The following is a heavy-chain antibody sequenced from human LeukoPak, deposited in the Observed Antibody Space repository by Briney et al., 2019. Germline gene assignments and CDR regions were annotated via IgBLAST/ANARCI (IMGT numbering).Heavy chain of an antibody. D-gene: IGHD3-9*01. CDR3: ARDRFDCLTPDY. CDR2: ISSSSTYI. CDR1: GFTLSSYS. J-gene: IGHJ4*02. V-gene: IGHV3-21*01. Sequence: GGSLRLSCAASGFTLSSYSMNWVRQAPGKGLEWVSSISSSSTYISYADSVKGRFTISRDNARNSLYLQMNSLRAEDTAVYYCARDRFDCLTPDYWGQGTLVTVSS.